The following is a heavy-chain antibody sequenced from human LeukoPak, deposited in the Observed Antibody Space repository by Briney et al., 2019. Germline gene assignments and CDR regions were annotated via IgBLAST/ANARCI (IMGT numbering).Heavy chain of an antibody. J-gene: IGHJ6*03. CDR1: GFTFSGSA. CDR3: TRRHDFWSGPYYYYMDV. Sequence: GGSLRLSCAASGFTFSGSAMHWVRQASGKGLEWVGRIRSKANSYATAYAASVKGRFTISRDDSKNTAYLQMNSLKTEDTAVYYCTRRHDFWSGPYYYYMDVWGKGTTVTVSS. V-gene: IGHV3-73*01. CDR2: IRSKANSYAT. D-gene: IGHD3-3*01.